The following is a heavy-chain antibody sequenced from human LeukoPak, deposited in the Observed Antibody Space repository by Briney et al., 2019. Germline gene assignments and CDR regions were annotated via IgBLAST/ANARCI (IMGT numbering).Heavy chain of an antibody. J-gene: IGHJ4*02. CDR2: IKQDGSEK. CDR3: ARERGWYTDY. V-gene: IGHV3-7*03. Sequence: GGSLRLSCAASGLTFSSYWMSWVRQAPGKGLEWVANIKQDGSEKYYVDSVKGRFTISRDNAKNSLYLQMNSLRAEDTAVYYCARERGWYTDYWGQGTLVTVSS. CDR1: GLTFSSYW. D-gene: IGHD6-19*01.